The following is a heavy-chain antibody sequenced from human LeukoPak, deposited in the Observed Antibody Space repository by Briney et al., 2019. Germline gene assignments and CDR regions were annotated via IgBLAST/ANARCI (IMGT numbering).Heavy chain of an antibody. J-gene: IGHJ4*02. D-gene: IGHD6-13*01. Sequence: PSETLSLTCAVSGGSISSYYWTWIRQPPGKGLEWIGYIYYSGITNYNPSLKSRVTISVDTSKNQFSLKLSSVTAADTAVYYCARGPQQIIAAAGHSVFDYWGQGTLVTVSS. CDR3: ARGPQQIIAAAGHSVFDY. V-gene: IGHV4-59*08. CDR1: GGSISSYY. CDR2: IYYSGIT.